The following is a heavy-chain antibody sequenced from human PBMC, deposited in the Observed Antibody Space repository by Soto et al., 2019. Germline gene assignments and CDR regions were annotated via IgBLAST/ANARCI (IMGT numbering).Heavy chain of an antibody. CDR1: GYTFTSYA. Sequence: GASVKVSCKASGYTFTSYAMHWVRQAPGQRLEWMGWINAGNGNTKYSQKFQGRVTITRDTSASTAYMELSSLRSEDTAVYYCARDGFFGGSFDYWGQGTLVTVSS. V-gene: IGHV1-3*01. D-gene: IGHD3-3*01. J-gene: IGHJ4*02. CDR2: INAGNGNT. CDR3: ARDGFFGGSFDY.